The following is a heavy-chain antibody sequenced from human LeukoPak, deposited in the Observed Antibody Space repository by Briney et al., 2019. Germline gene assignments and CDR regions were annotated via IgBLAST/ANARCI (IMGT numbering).Heavy chain of an antibody. Sequence: SETLSLTCTVSGYSISSGYYWGWIRQPPGKGLEWIGSIYHSGSTYYNPSLKSRVTISVDTSKNQFSLKLSSVTAADTAVYYCARRGHDFWSGSKGLHWFDPWGQGTLVTVSS. V-gene: IGHV4-38-2*02. D-gene: IGHD3-3*01. J-gene: IGHJ5*02. CDR2: IYHSGST. CDR3: ARRGHDFWSGSKGLHWFDP. CDR1: GYSISSGYY.